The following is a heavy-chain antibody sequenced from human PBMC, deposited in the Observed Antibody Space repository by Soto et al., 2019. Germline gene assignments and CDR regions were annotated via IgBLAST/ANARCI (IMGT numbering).Heavy chain of an antibody. CDR2: ISSSSSYT. J-gene: IGHJ4*02. Sequence: GGSLRLSCAASGFTFSDYYMSWIRQAPGKGLEWVSYISSSSSYTNYADSVKGRFTISRDNAKNSLYLQMNSLRAEDTAVYYCAFSPSDSSGYYRYWGQGTLVTVSS. CDR3: AFSPSDSSGYYRY. D-gene: IGHD3-22*01. CDR1: GFTFSDYY. V-gene: IGHV3-11*06.